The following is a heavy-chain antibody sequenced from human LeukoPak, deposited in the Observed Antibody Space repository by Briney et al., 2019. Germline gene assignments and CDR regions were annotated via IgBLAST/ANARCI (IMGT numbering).Heavy chain of an antibody. Sequence: GGSLRLSCAASGFTFSSYWMHWVRQAPGKGLVWVSRINSDGSSTSYADSVKGRFTISRDNAKNTLYLQMNSLRDEDTAVYYCARGGSYQTYHFDYWGQGTVVTVSS. CDR1: GFTFSSYW. V-gene: IGHV3-74*01. D-gene: IGHD2-2*01. CDR3: ARGGSYQTYHFDY. CDR2: INSDGSST. J-gene: IGHJ4*02.